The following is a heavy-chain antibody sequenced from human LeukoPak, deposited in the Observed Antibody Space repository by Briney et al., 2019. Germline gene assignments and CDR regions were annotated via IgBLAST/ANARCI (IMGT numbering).Heavy chain of an antibody. Sequence: PSETLSLTCTISGSPISSYYWSWIRQPPGKGLEWIGYVSYIGSTNYNPSLKSRFTISVDTSKSLFSLKLSSVTAADTAVYYCARVEVGAANRQWYGMDVWGQGTTVTVSS. CDR2: VSYIGST. V-gene: IGHV4-59*01. CDR1: GSPISSYY. J-gene: IGHJ6*02. CDR3: ARVEVGAANRQWYGMDV. D-gene: IGHD6-19*01.